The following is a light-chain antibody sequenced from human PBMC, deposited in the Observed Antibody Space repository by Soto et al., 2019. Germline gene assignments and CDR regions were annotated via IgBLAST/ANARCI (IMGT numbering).Light chain of an antibody. J-gene: IGKJ5*01. CDR2: GAS. CDR1: QSVSSNY. V-gene: IGKV3-20*01. Sequence: IVFTQSPGTLSLSPVERSTLSFISVQSVSSNYLAWYQQKPGQAPRLLIYGASSRATGIPDKFSGSGSGTDFTLTIDGLEPEDFAVYYCQQYGYSPITFGQGTRLEIK. CDR3: QQYGYSPIT.